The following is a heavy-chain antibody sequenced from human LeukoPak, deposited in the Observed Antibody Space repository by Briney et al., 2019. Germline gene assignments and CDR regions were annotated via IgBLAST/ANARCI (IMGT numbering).Heavy chain of an antibody. CDR2: ISAYNGNT. Sequence: ASVKVSCKASGYTFTSYGVSWVRQAPGQGLEWMGWISAYNGNTNYAQKLQGRVTMTTDTSTSTAYMELRSLRSDDTAVYYCARVGDIVVVPAAKAFDYWGQGTLVTVSS. D-gene: IGHD2-2*01. V-gene: IGHV1-18*01. CDR1: GYTFTSYG. J-gene: IGHJ4*02. CDR3: ARVGDIVVVPAAKAFDY.